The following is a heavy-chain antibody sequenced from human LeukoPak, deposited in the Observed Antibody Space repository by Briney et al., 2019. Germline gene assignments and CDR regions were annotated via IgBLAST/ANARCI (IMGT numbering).Heavy chain of an antibody. CDR3: AKTTVTSEEYFYYYMDV. V-gene: IGHV1-18*01. CDR2: IITYNGNT. Sequence: ASVKVSCKTSGYTFTSYGLSWGRQAPGQGLEWMGCIITYNGNTYYSQKLQGRVTMTTDTSTSTAYMELRSLRSDDTAVYYCAKTTVTSEEYFYYYMDVWGKGTTVTVSS. CDR1: GYTFTSYG. D-gene: IGHD4-17*01. J-gene: IGHJ6*03.